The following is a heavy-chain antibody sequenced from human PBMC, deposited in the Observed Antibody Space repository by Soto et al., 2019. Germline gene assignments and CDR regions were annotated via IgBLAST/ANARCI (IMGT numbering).Heavy chain of an antibody. J-gene: IGHJ4*02. Sequence: SETLSLTCTVSGGSISSYYWSWIRQPPGKGLEWIGYIYYSGSTNYNPSLKSRVTISVDTSKNQFSLKLSSVTAADTAVYYCARGYIAVAGTDFDYWGQGTLVTVSS. CDR2: IYYSGST. CDR3: ARGYIAVAGTDFDY. V-gene: IGHV4-59*01. D-gene: IGHD6-19*01. CDR1: GGSISSYY.